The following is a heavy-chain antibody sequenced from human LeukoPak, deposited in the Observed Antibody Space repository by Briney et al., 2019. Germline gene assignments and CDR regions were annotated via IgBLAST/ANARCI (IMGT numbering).Heavy chain of an antibody. CDR3: ARGYSSSWYSKEYFQH. D-gene: IGHD6-13*01. Sequence: SETLSLTCTVSGGSISSYYWSWIRQPPGKGLEWIGYIYYSGSTNYNPSLKSRATISVDTSKNQFSLKLSSVTAADTAVYYCARGYSSSWYSKEYFQHWGQGTLVTVSS. J-gene: IGHJ1*01. V-gene: IGHV4-59*01. CDR1: GGSISSYY. CDR2: IYYSGST.